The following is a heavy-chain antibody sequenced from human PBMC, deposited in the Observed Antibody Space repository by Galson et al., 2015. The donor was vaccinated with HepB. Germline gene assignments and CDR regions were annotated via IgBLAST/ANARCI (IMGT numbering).Heavy chain of an antibody. J-gene: IGHJ4*02. CDR1: GFTFDDYT. CDR2: ISWDGGST. D-gene: IGHD3-22*01. V-gene: IGHV3-43*01. CDR3: AEGGDSSGYFLDY. Sequence: SLRLSCAASGFTFDDYTMHWVRQAPGKGLEWVSLISWDGGSTYYADSVKGRFTISRDNSKNSLYLQMNSLRTEDTALYYCAEGGDSSGYFLDYWGQGTLVTVSS.